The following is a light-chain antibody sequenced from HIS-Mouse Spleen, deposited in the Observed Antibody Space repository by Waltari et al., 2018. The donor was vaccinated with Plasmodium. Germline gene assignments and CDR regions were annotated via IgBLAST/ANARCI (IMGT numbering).Light chain of an antibody. CDR3: QQSYSTWT. Sequence: DIQMTQSPSSLSASVGDRVTITCRASQSISSYLNWYQQKPGKAPKLLIYAASSLQSGVPSRFSSSGSGTDFTLSISSLQPEYFATYYWQQSYSTWTFGQGTKVEIK. CDR1: QSISSY. CDR2: AAS. V-gene: IGKV1-39*01. J-gene: IGKJ1*01.